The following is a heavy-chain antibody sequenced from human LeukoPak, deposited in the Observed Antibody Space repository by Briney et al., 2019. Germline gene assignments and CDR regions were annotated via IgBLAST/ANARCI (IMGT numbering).Heavy chain of an antibody. CDR1: GFTFSNSE. J-gene: IGHJ2*01. CDR2: ISSGGTTI. D-gene: IGHD3-22*01. V-gene: IGHV3-48*03. Sequence: GGSLRPSCAASGFTFSNSEMNWVRQAPGKGLEWVSYISSGGTTIYYADSVKGRFTISRDNAKDSLYLQMNSLRAEDTAVYYCAKVETYYYDSSGHWYFDLWGRGTLVTVSS. CDR3: AKVETYYYDSSGHWYFDL.